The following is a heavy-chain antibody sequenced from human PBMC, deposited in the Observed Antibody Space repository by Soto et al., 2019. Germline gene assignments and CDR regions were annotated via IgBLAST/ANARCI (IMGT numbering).Heavy chain of an antibody. J-gene: IGHJ3*02. CDR3: AYSASAEGGAFDI. D-gene: IGHD2-15*01. CDR1: GGSFSGYY. CDR2: INHSGST. V-gene: IGHV4-34*01. Sequence: QVQLQQWGAGLLKPSETLSLTCAVYGGSFSGYYWSWIRQPPGKGLEWIGEINHSGSTNYNPSLTSRLTISVDTSKNQFSLKLSSVTAADTAVYYCAYSASAEGGAFDIWGQGTMVTVSS.